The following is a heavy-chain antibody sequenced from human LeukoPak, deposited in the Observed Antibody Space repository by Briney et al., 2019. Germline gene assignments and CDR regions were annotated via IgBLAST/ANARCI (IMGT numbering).Heavy chain of an antibody. CDR2: ISYTGSA. V-gene: IGHV4-59*08. J-gene: IGHJ3*02. Sequence: SETLSLTCAVYGWSFSGYDWSWIRQPPGKGLEWIGYISYTGSANYNPSLKSRVTISVDTSKNKFSLKLSSVTAADTAVYYCAGRVGDSAFDIWGPGTMVTVSS. CDR3: AGRVGDSAFDI. D-gene: IGHD1-26*01. CDR1: GWSFSGYD.